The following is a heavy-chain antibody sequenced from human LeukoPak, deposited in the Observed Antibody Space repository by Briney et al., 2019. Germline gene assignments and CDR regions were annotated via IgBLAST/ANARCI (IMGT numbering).Heavy chain of an antibody. CDR3: VRVQSGSYARYGMDV. Sequence: ASVKVSCKAPGYTLSNYDINWVRQATGQGLEWMGWMNPNSGSTGYAQKYQGRITMNRSTSISTAYVEVSSLRSEDTAVYYCVRVQSGSYARYGMDVWGQGTTVTVSS. D-gene: IGHD1-26*01. J-gene: IGHJ6*02. CDR1: GYTLSNYD. CDR2: MNPNSGST. V-gene: IGHV1-8*01.